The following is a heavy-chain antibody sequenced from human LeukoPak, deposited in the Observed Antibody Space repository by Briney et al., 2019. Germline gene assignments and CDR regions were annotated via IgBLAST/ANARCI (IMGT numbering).Heavy chain of an antibody. J-gene: IGHJ4*02. CDR2: MNPNSGNT. Sequence: VASVKVPCKASGYTFTSYYMHWVRQAPGQGLEWMGWMNPNSGNTGYAQKFQGRVTMTRNTSISTAYMELSSLRSEDTAVYYCARGRGLTGYYDFDYWGQGTLVTVSS. CDR3: ARGRGLTGYYDFDY. D-gene: IGHD3-9*01. V-gene: IGHV1-8*02. CDR1: GYTFTSYY.